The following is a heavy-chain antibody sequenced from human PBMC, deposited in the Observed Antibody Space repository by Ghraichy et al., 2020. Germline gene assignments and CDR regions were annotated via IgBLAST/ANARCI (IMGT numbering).Heavy chain of an antibody. CDR1: GGSFSGYY. CDR3: ARVRPIECGGDCYPDAFDI. Sequence: SETLSLTCAVYGGSFSGYYWSWIRQPPGKGLEWIGEINHSGSTNYNPSLKSRVTISVDTSKNQFSLKLSSVTAADTAVYYCARVRPIECGGDCYPDAFDIWGRGTMVTVSS. V-gene: IGHV4-34*01. J-gene: IGHJ3*02. D-gene: IGHD2-21*02. CDR2: INHSGST.